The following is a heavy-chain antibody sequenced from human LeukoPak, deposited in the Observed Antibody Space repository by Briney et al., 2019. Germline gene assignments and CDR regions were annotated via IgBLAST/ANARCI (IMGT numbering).Heavy chain of an antibody. CDR3: ARYCSSTSCHGRYFDY. J-gene: IGHJ4*02. V-gene: IGHV5-51*01. Sequence: GESLKISCKTSGYSFTNYWIVWVRQMPGKGLEWMGIIYPGDSESTKSPSFQGQVTMSADKSLNTAYLQWSSLKASDTAMYFCARYCSSTSCHGRYFDYWGQGTLVTVSS. CDR1: GYSFTNYW. CDR2: IYPGDSES. D-gene: IGHD2-2*01.